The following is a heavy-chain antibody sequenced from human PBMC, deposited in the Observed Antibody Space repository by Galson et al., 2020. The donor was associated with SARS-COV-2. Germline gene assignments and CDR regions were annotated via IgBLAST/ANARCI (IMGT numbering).Heavy chain of an antibody. V-gene: IGHV1-2*02. D-gene: IGHD1-26*01. J-gene: IGHJ4*02. CDR1: GYTFTAYH. CDR3: AREGGSDGDYFNY. Sequence: ASVKVSCKTSGYTFTAYHIQWVQQAPGQGLEWMGWIDPYTGGTNYAQKFQGRVTMTRDTSISTAYMELSRLRSDDTAIYYCAREGGSDGDYFNYWGQGTLVTVSS. CDR2: IDPYTGGT.